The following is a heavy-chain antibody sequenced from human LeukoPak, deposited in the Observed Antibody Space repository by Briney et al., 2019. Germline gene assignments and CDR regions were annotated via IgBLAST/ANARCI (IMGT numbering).Heavy chain of an antibody. J-gene: IGHJ4*02. CDR1: GGSISGGDYS. CDR3: ARRIYYYDSSGYRRAFDY. V-gene: IGHV4-30-4*01. D-gene: IGHD3-22*01. CDR2: IYYSGST. Sequence: KPSQTLSLTCIVSGGSISGGDYSWSWIRQPPGKGLGWLGFIYYSGSTYYNPSLKSRVTISVDTSKNQFSLKLSSVTAADTAVYYCARRIYYYDSSGYRRAFDYWGQGTLVTVSS.